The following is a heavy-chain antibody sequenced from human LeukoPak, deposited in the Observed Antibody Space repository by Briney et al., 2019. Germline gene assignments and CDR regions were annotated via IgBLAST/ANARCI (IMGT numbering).Heavy chain of an antibody. D-gene: IGHD3-10*01. CDR3: ARDGPLSEGSGSAYNWFDP. CDR2: ISISSSYT. V-gene: IGHV3-21*05. Sequence: KTGGSLRLACVGSGFTFSSYGTHWVRQAPGKGLEWVSYISISSSYTTYADSVKGRFPFSRDNAKNSLYLQMNSLRAEDTAVYYCARDGPLSEGSGSAYNWFDPWGQGTLVSVSS. J-gene: IGHJ5*02. CDR1: GFTFSSYG.